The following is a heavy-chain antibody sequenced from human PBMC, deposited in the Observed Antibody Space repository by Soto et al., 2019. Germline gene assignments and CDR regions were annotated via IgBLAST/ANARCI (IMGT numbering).Heavy chain of an antibody. CDR1: GFTFSSYA. J-gene: IGHJ6*03. D-gene: IGHD2-2*01. V-gene: IGHV3-23*01. CDR3: AKVREDIVVPPLLYSYYMDV. Sequence: GGSLRLSCAASGFTFSSYAMSWVRQAPGKGLEWVSAISGSGGSTYYADSVKGRFTISRDNSKNTLYLQMNSLRAEDTAVYYCAKVREDIVVPPLLYSYYMDVWGKGTTVPVSS. CDR2: ISGSGGST.